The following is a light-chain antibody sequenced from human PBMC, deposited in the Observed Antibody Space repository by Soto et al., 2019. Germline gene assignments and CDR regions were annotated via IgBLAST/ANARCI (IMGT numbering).Light chain of an antibody. CDR1: QSVSSTL. V-gene: IGKV3-20*01. J-gene: IGKJ4*01. Sequence: ELVLTQSPVALSLSSGERATLSCRASQSVSSTLLTWYQQKPGQAPRLLIYGVSSRATGIPDRFSGSGSGTDFTLTISRVEPEDFAVYYCHQYDDWSLTFGGGTKVDIK. CDR3: HQYDDWSLT. CDR2: GVS.